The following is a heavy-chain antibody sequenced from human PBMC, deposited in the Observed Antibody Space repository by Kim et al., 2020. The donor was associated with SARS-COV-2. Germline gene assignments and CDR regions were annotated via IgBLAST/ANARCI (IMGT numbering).Heavy chain of an antibody. J-gene: IGHJ6*02. CDR1: GFTFGSYA. CDR2: ISGSGAST. D-gene: IGHD2-2*01. Sequence: GGSLRLSCAASGFTFGSYAMNWVRQTPGKGLEWVSIISGSGASTYYADSVKGRFTISRDNSKHTQYLQMNSLRADDTAVYYCGSLAYCSTVSCRQYGMDVWGQGTTVTVSS. CDR3: GSLAYCSTVSCRQYGMDV. V-gene: IGHV3-23*01.